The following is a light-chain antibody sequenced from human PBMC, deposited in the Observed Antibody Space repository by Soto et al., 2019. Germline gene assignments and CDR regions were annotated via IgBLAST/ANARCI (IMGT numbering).Light chain of an antibody. CDR2: SVN. J-gene: IGLJ2*01. CDR3: SAWDDNVNGVI. V-gene: IGLV1-47*02. Sequence: QSVLTQPPSASGTPGQRVVISCSGGSSNIGLDYLCWYQQVPGMAPKLLIYSVNQRPSGVPDRFSGSKSGTSASLANNGLRSEDEADYFCSAWDDNVNGVIFGGGTKLTVL. CDR1: SSNIGLDY.